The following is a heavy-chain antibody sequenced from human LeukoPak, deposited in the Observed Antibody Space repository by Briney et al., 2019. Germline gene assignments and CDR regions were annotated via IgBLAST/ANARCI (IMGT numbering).Heavy chain of an antibody. D-gene: IGHD5-12*01. CDR2: IPSGGGT. Sequence: GGSLRLSCAAPGFTFSTYGMSWVRQAPGTGLQWVSTIPSGGGTYYADSAKGRFTISRHNSKNTLYWIRKSMRAEETAVYYSAEGGGYDAQYYSYFVDVWGKGTMVTISS. CDR3: AEGGGYDAQYYSYFVDV. J-gene: IGHJ6*03. V-gene: IGHV3-23*01. CDR1: GFTFSTYG.